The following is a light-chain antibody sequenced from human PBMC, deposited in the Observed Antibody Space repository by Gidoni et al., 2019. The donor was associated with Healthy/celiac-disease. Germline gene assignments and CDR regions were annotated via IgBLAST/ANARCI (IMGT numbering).Light chain of an antibody. CDR2: GAS. J-gene: IGKJ1*01. CDR1: QSVSSSY. Sequence: EIVLTQSPGTRSLSPGERATLACRASQSVSSSYLAGYQQQPGQAPRLLIYGASSRATGIPDRFSGSGSGTDFTLTSSRLEPEDFAVYYGHQYGSSSWTFGQGTKVEIK. CDR3: HQYGSSSWT. V-gene: IGKV3-20*01.